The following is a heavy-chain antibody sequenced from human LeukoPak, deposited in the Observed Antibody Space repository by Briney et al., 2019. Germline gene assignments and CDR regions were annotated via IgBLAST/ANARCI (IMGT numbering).Heavy chain of an antibody. CDR2: LYTSGRT. J-gene: IGHJ4*02. V-gene: IGHV4-61*02. CDR3: XXHRRLRGLSFDY. D-gene: IGHD4-23*01. CDR1: CDSIRYGRYY. Sequence: SETLSLPCTLSCDSIRYGRYYWSWIPPPAGKGLEWIGRLYTSGRTHYTASHKTRLPISVDTHKTQFSLKLRSVTPAHAPVFXXXXHRRLRGLSFDYWGQGTLVTVSS.